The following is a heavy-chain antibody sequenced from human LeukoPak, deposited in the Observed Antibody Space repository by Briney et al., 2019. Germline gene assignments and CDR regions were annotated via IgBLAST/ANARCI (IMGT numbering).Heavy chain of an antibody. CDR1: GDSISNYY. CDR2: INHSGST. D-gene: IGHD3-22*01. V-gene: IGHV4-34*01. Sequence: SETLSLTCTVSGDSISNYYWSWIRQPPGKGLEWIGEINHSGSTNYNPSLKSRVTISGDTSKNQFSLKLSSVTAADTAVYYCARGRFYDSSAYWGQGTLVTVSS. J-gene: IGHJ4*02. CDR3: ARGRFYDSSAY.